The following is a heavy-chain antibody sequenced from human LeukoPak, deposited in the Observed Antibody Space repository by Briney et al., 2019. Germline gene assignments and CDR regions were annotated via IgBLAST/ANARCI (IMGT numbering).Heavy chain of an antibody. D-gene: IGHD1-26*01. V-gene: IGHV3-23*01. J-gene: IGHJ4*02. CDR3: ARGRPVGAAFDY. CDR2: ISGSGGST. Sequence: PGGTLRLSCAASGFTFSSYGMSWVRQAPGKGLEWVSAISGSGGSTYYADSVKGRFTISRDNAKNSLHLQMNSLRAEDTAVYYCARGRPVGAAFDYWGQGTLVTVSS. CDR1: GFTFSSYG.